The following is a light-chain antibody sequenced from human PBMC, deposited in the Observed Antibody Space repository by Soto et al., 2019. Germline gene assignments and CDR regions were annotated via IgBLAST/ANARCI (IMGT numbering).Light chain of an antibody. CDR3: SAYAGSSTWV. J-gene: IGLJ2*01. CDR2: EVY. V-gene: IGLV2-8*01. CDR1: SSDVGGYNY. Sequence: QSVPTQPPSASGSPGQSVTFSCTGTSSDVGGYNYVSWYQQSPGKAPKLMIYEVYKRPSGVPDRFSGSKSGNTASLTVSGLQPEDEADYYCSAYAGSSTWVFGGGTKLTVL.